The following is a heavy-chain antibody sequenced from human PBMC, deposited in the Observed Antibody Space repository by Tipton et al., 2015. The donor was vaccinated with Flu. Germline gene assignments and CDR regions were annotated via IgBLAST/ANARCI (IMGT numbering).Heavy chain of an antibody. CDR1: GDSIGSRYF. CDR2: IHRSGTT. V-gene: IGHV4-38-2*02. Sequence: TLSLTCSVSGDSIGSRYFWGWIRQPPGKGLEWIGNIHRSGTTYYNPSLKRRVTIPVDASKNQFTLRLSSVTAADTAVYYCSKDSGSSGWFYWGQGTLVTVSS. D-gene: IGHD6-13*01. CDR3: SKDSGSSGWFY. J-gene: IGHJ4*02.